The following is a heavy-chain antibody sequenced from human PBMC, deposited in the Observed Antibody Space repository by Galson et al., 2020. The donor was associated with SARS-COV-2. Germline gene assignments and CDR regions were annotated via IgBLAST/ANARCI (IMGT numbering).Heavy chain of an antibody. V-gene: IGHV1-24*01. J-gene: IGHJ4*02. CDR3: AKGMGISFGGVIPPPDS. CDR2: YDPEDDIT. CDR1: GYSLSQLS. Sequence: ASVKVSCKVSGYSLSQLSVHWVRQTPEKGLEWLGGYDPEDDITLYAQNFLDRVTITEDTSTNTAHMELSSLTLDDTAVYYCAKGMGISFGGVIPPPDSWGQGTLVTVSS. D-gene: IGHD3-16*02.